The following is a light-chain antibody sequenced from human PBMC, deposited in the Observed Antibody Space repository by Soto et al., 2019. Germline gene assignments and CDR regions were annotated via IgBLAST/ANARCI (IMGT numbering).Light chain of an antibody. J-gene: IGKJ1*01. V-gene: IGKV3-15*01. CDR3: QQYNNWPPGT. CDR1: QSVSSN. CDR2: GAS. Sequence: EIVLTKYPGTLSLSPGERSTLSCRAIQSVSSNYLAWYQQKPGQAPRVLIYGASTRATGIPARFSGSGSGTEFTLTISSLQSEDFAVYYCQQYNNWPPGTFGQGTKVDTK.